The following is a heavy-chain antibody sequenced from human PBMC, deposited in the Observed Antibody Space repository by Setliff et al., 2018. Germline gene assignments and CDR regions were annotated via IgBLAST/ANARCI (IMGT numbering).Heavy chain of an antibody. D-gene: IGHD2-2*01. V-gene: IGHV3-49*04. CDR2: IRSKAYGETT. J-gene: IGHJ4*02. CDR3: TTYCDSTTCALDY. CDR1: GLTFGDYA. Sequence: GESLRLSCTASGLTFGDYAMGWVRQAPGKGLEWVGYIRSKAYGETTEYAASVEDRFTNSRDDPKNTAYLQMNSLKTDDTGVYYCTTYCDSTTCALDYWGQGILVTVSS.